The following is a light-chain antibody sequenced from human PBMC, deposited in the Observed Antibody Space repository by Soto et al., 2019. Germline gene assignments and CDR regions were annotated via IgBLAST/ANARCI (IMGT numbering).Light chain of an antibody. CDR2: EVS. Sequence: QSVLTQPPSASGSPGQSVSISCTGTSSDVGGYNYVSWYQQHPGKAPKLLIYEVSKRSSGVPDRFSGSKSGNTASLTVSGLQAEDEADYYCSSYAGSNNLFGGGTKVTVL. CDR3: SSYAGSNNL. J-gene: IGLJ2*01. V-gene: IGLV2-8*01. CDR1: SSDVGGYNY.